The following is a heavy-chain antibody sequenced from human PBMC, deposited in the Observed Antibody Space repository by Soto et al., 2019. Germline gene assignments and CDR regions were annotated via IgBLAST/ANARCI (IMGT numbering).Heavy chain of an antibody. CDR2: IRSGVGPA. CDR1: AFTFTNYY. Sequence: PGRCRRPAWPPAAFTFTNYYTTCIRPAPGKGLEWVAYIRSGVGPANDADSMNGPFSICRDKSKNSSYLQMDRLRAEETAAYYFARVGTLYAMDVRGQGTTVHVP. V-gene: IGHV3-11*06. CDR3: ARVGTLYAMDV. D-gene: IGHD2-21*02. J-gene: IGHJ6*02.